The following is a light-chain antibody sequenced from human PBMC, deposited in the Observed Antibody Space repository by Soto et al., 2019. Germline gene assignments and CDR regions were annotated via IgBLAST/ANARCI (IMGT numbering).Light chain of an antibody. Sequence: QSVLTQPPSLSGTPGQRVTISCSGSTSNIAGNTVHWYQHLPETAPKLLIYSNDQRPSGVPDRFSGSKSGTSASLAISGLQSEDEADYYCAAWDDSLNGWVFGGGTKLTVL. CDR2: SND. CDR1: TSNIAGNT. V-gene: IGLV1-44*01. J-gene: IGLJ3*02. CDR3: AAWDDSLNGWV.